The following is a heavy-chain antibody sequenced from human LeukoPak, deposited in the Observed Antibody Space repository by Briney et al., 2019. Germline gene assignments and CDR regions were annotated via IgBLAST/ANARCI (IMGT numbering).Heavy chain of an antibody. J-gene: IGHJ4*02. CDR3: AVMHGYYNGSGYWVQ. D-gene: IGHD3-22*01. Sequence: GGSLRLSCAASGFTFSSYGMSWVRQAPGQGLEWVSFITPGGASTYYADSVRGRFTISRDNSRNTLYMQMNSLRDEDTALYYCAVMHGYYNGSGYWVQWGQGTLVTVSS. CDR2: ITPGGAST. CDR1: GFTFSSYG. V-gene: IGHV3-23*01.